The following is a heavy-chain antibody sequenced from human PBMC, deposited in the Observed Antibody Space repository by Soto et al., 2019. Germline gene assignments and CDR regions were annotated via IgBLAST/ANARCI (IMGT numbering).Heavy chain of an antibody. CDR2: IWYDGSNK. CDR3: ARARRYNWNDECFDY. CDR1: GFTFSSYG. Sequence: WGSLRLSCAASGFTFSSYGMHWVRQAPGKGLEWVAVIWYDGSNKYYADSVKGRFTTSRDNSKNTLSLQMNSLRAEDTAVYYCARARRYNWNDECFDYQGQGTLVTVSS. D-gene: IGHD1-1*01. J-gene: IGHJ4*02. V-gene: IGHV3-33*01.